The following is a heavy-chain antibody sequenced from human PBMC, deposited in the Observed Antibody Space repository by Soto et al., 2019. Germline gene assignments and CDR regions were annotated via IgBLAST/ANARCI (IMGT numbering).Heavy chain of an antibody. CDR3: AKSSSGDYGMDV. CDR2: ISYDGSNK. D-gene: IGHD6-6*01. J-gene: IGHJ6*01. Sequence: QVQLVESGGGVVQPGRSLRLSCAASGFTFSSYGMHWVRQAPGKGLEWVAVISYDGSNKYYADSVKGRFTISRDNSKNTLYLQMNSLRAEDTAVYYCAKSSSGDYGMDVW. CDR1: GFTFSSYG. V-gene: IGHV3-30*18.